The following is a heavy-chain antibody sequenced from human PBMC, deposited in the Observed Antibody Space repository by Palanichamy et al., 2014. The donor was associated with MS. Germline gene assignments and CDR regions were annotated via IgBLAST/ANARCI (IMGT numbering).Heavy chain of an antibody. V-gene: IGHV5-51*01. CDR2: IYPGDSDT. J-gene: IGHJ3*02. CDR3: ARLDASSWYGSGFDI. D-gene: IGHD6-13*01. Sequence: EVQLVQSGAEVKKPGESLKISCQGSGYTFNNYWIVWVRQKPGKGLEWMGGIYPGDSDTRYSPSFQGQVTISADKSFSTAYLQWSSLKASDIAMYYCARLDASSWYGSGFDIWGQGTVVTVSS. CDR1: GYTFNNYW.